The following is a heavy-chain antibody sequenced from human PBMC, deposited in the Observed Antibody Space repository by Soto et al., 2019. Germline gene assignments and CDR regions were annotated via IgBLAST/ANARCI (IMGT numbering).Heavy chain of an antibody. CDR1: GFTFNNYA. J-gene: IGHJ4*02. CDR2: ISGSAGST. Sequence: GGSLRLSCAASGFTFNNYAINWVRQSPGKGLAWVSVISGSAGSTYYAVSVKGRFTITRDNSKNTLYLQKSSLRAEDTAVYYCAKAGGAAGTVDYFDYWGQGTLVTVSS. CDR3: AKAGGAAGTVDYFDY. V-gene: IGHV3-23*01. D-gene: IGHD6-13*01.